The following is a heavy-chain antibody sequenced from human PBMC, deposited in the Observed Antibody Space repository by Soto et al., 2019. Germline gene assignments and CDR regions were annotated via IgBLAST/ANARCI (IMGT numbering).Heavy chain of an antibody. CDR3: ARDRSTTEGWYAFDI. Sequence: EVQLVESGGGLIQPGGSLRLSCAASGFTVSSNYMSWVRQAPGKGLEWVSVIYSGGSTYYADSVKGRFTIPRDNSKNTLYLQMRSLRAEDTAVYYCARDRSTTEGWYAFDIWGQGTMVTVSS. D-gene: IGHD1-26*01. J-gene: IGHJ3*02. V-gene: IGHV3-53*01. CDR1: GFTVSSNY. CDR2: IYSGGST.